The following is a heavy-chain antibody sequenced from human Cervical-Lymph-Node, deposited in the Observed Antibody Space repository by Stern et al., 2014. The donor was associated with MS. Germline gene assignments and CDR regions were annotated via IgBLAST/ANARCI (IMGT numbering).Heavy chain of an antibody. D-gene: IGHD6-19*01. V-gene: IGHV4-31*03. CDR3: ARDVGIAVTGAYYYYGMDV. CDR2: IYYSGST. CDR1: GGSISSGGYY. J-gene: IGHJ6*02. Sequence: VQLVESGPGLVKPTQTLSLTCSVSGGSISSGGYYWSWIRQHPGKGLEWIGYIYYSGSTYYNPSLKSRVTISVDTSENQFSLKLSSVTAADTAVYYCARDVGIAVTGAYYYYGMDVWGQGTTVTVSS.